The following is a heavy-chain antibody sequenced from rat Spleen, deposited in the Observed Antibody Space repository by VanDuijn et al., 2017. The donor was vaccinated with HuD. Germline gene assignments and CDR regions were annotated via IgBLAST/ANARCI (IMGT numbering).Heavy chain of an antibody. CDR3: ATGLFPRAAIFAY. V-gene: IGHV5-19*01. J-gene: IGHJ3*01. Sequence: EVKLVESGGGLVQPGRSLKLSCAASGFTFSNYGMHWIRQAPTKGLEWVASISPSGGNTYYRDSVKGRFTISRANTKSPLYLQMDSLRSEDTATYYCATGLFPRAAIFAYWGQGTLVTVSS. D-gene: IGHD1-2*01. CDR2: ISPSGGNT. CDR1: GFTFSNYG.